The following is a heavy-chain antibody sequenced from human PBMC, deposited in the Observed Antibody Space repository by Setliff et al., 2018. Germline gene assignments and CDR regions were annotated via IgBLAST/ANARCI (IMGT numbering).Heavy chain of an antibody. J-gene: IGHJ5*02. CDR1: GYSISSGYY. V-gene: IGHV4-38-2*02. Sequence: SETLSLTCAVSGYSISSGYYWGWIRQPPGKGLEWIGSIYHSGSTYYNPSLKSRVTISVDTSKNQFSLKLSSVTAADTAVYYCAREGVVRSSWSQYHWFDPWGQGTLVTVSS. CDR3: AREGVVRSSWSQYHWFDP. CDR2: IYHSGST. D-gene: IGHD6-13*01.